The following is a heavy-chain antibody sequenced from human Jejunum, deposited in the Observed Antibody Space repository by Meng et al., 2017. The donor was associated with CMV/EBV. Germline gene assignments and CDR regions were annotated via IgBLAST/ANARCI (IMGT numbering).Heavy chain of an antibody. CDR3: VRWSGSYERGVDS. J-gene: IGHJ4*02. CDR1: VFTFSSSW. Sequence: VQPVESWVCLIHPGGSLRLSCAACVFTFSSSWMHWVRQAPGKGLVWVSRISGDETYTNDADSVKGRFTISRDNDKNTLYLQMNSLRAEDTAVYYCVRWSGSYERGVDSWGQGTLVTVSS. V-gene: IGHV3-74*01. D-gene: IGHD1-26*01. CDR2: ISGDETYT.